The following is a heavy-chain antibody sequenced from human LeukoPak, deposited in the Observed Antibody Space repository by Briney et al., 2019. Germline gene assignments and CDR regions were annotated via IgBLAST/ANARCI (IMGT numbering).Heavy chain of an antibody. Sequence: GASVKVSCKASGYTFTGYYMHWVRQAPGQGLEWMGWINPNSGGTNYAQKFQGRVTMTRDTSISTAYMELSRLRSDGTAVYYCARAYIVATIKYYYYYMDVWGKGTTVTISS. D-gene: IGHD5-12*01. CDR3: ARAYIVATIKYYYYYMDV. CDR1: GYTFTGYY. J-gene: IGHJ6*03. V-gene: IGHV1-2*02. CDR2: INPNSGGT.